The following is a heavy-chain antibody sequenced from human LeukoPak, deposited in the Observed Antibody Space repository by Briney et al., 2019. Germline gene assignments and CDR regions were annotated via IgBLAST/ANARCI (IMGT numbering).Heavy chain of an antibody. D-gene: IGHD6-19*01. J-gene: IGHJ4*02. V-gene: IGHV3-21*04. CDR3: AKDSATSGWSGGFHF. CDR1: GFTFSTYS. Sequence: PGGSLRLSCAASGFTFSTYSMNWVRQAPGKGLEWVSSISSGSSYIYYADSVKGRFTISRDNAKNSLYLQMNSLRAEDTAVYYCAKDSATSGWSGGFHFWGQGTLVTVSS. CDR2: ISSGSSYI.